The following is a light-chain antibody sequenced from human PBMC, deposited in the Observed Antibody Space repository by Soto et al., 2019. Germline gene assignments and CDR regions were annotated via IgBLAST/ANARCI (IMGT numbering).Light chain of an antibody. Sequence: QSVLTQPPSASGTPGQRVTISCSGSSSYIGSNSVNWYQQLPGTAPKLLIYFNNQRPSGVPDRFSGSKSGTSASLAISGLRSEDEADYYCAAWDDSLNGHVVFGGGTKLTVL. CDR1: SSYIGSNS. J-gene: IGLJ2*01. CDR3: AAWDDSLNGHVV. V-gene: IGLV1-44*01. CDR2: FNN.